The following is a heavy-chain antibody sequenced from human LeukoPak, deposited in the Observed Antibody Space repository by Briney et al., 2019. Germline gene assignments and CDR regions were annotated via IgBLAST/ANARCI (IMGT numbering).Heavy chain of an antibody. CDR3: ARVLEQYYYMDV. J-gene: IGHJ6*03. CDR2: ISGSGGST. CDR1: GFIFSNYG. D-gene: IGHD5-24*01. V-gene: IGHV3-23*01. Sequence: GGSLRLSCAGSGFIFSNYGMSWVRQAPGKGLEWVSAISGSGGSTFYADSVKGRFTISRDNSKNTLYLQMNSLRAEDTAVYYCARVLEQYYYMDVWGKGTTVTISS.